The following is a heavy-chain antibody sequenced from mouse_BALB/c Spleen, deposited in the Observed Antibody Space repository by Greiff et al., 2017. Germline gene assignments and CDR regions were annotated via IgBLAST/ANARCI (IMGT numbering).Heavy chain of an antibody. D-gene: IGHD4-1*01. CDR1: GFSLTSYD. CDR2: IWTGGGT. V-gene: IGHV2-9-2*01. Sequence: VHLVESGPGLVAPSQSLSITCTVSGFSLTSYDISWIRQPPGKGLEWLGVIWTGGGTNYNSAFMSRLSISKDNSKSQVFLKMNSLQTDDTAIYYCVRDWDGYYFDYWGQGTTLTVSS. J-gene: IGHJ2*01. CDR3: VRDWDGYYFDY.